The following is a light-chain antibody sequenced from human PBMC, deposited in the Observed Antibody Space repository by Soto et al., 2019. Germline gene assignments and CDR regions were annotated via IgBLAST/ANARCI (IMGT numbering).Light chain of an antibody. CDR3: QQYNSYLRT. CDR2: DAS. CDR1: QSISSW. V-gene: IGKV1-5*01. J-gene: IGKJ1*01. Sequence: GDRVTVTCRASQSISSWLAWYQQKPGKAPKLLIYDASSLESGVPSRFSGSGSGTEFTLTISSLQPDDFATYYCQQYNSYLRTFGQGTKVDI.